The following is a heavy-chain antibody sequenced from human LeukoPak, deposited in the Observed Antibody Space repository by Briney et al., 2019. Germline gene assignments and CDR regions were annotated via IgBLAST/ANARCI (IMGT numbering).Heavy chain of an antibody. CDR2: IYYSGST. J-gene: IGHJ4*02. Sequence: SETLSLTCIVSGGSIGSYYWSWIRQPPGKGLEWIGHIYYSGSTDYNPSLRSRVTISVDTSKNQFSLRLSSVTAADTAVYYCARYSSSWYYFDYWGQGTLVTVSS. D-gene: IGHD6-13*01. V-gene: IGHV4-59*01. CDR1: GGSIGSYY. CDR3: ARYSSSWYYFDY.